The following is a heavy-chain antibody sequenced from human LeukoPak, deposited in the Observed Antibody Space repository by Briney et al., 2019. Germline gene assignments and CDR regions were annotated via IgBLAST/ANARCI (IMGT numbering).Heavy chain of an antibody. CDR2: ISGSGGST. Sequence: QPGGSLRLSCAASGFTFSSYAMSWVRQAPGKGLEWVSAISGSGGSTYYANSVKGRFTISIDNSKNTLYLQMNSLRAEDTAVYCCVGVVSSGLNDYWGQGTLVTVSS. J-gene: IGHJ4*02. D-gene: IGHD3-22*01. CDR3: VGVVSSGLNDY. CDR1: GFTFSSYA. V-gene: IGHV3-23*01.